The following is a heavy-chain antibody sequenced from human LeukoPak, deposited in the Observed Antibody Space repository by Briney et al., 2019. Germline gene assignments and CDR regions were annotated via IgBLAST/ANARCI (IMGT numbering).Heavy chain of an antibody. J-gene: IGHJ4*02. D-gene: IGHD3-9*01. CDR1: GYTFTSYA. CDR2: INAGNGNT. Sequence: ASVKVSCKASGYTFTSYAMHWVRQAPGQRLEWMGWINAGNGNTKYSQKFQGRVTITRDTSASTAYMELSSLRSEDTAVYYCARSCAILTGYYTFDYWGQGTLVTVSS. V-gene: IGHV1-3*01. CDR3: ARSCAILTGYYTFDY.